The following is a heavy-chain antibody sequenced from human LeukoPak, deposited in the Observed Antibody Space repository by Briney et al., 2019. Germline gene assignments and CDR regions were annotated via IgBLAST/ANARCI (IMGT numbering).Heavy chain of an antibody. CDR2: INPNSGGT. CDR3: ARDGVRIPAIDY. J-gene: IGHJ4*02. D-gene: IGHD5-18*01. CDR1: GYTFTGYY. V-gene: IGHV1-2*02. Sequence: ASVKVSCKASGYTFTGYYMHWVRQAPGQGLEWMGWINPNSGGTNYAQKFQGRVTMTRDTSIRTAYMELSRLRSDDTAVYYCARDGVRIPAIDYWGQGTLVTVSS.